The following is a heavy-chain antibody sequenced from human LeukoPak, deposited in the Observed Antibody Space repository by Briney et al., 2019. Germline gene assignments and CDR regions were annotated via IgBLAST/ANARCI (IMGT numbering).Heavy chain of an antibody. J-gene: IGHJ5*02. Sequence: ASVNVSCMASGYTFTSYGISWARQAPGQGLEWMGWISAYNGNTNYAQKLQGRVTMTTDTSTSTAYMELRSLRSDDTAVYYCARDLPLIVVVPAATKRNWFDPWGQGTLVTVSS. CDR1: GYTFTSYG. CDR3: ARDLPLIVVVPAATKRNWFDP. CDR2: ISAYNGNT. V-gene: IGHV1-18*04. D-gene: IGHD2-2*01.